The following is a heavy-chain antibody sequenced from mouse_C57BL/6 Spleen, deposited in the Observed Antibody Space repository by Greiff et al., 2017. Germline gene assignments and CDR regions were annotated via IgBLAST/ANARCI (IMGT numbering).Heavy chain of an antibody. Sequence: DVMLVESGGGLVQPGGSMKLSCVASGFTFSNYWMNWVRQSPEKGLEWVAQIRLKSDNYATHYAESVKGRFTISRDDSKSSVYLQMNNLRAEDTGIYYCTAHYSNYYYFDYWGQGTTLTVSS. CDR2: IRLKSDNYAT. J-gene: IGHJ2*01. D-gene: IGHD2-5*01. CDR3: TAHYSNYYYFDY. CDR1: GFTFSNYW. V-gene: IGHV6-3*01.